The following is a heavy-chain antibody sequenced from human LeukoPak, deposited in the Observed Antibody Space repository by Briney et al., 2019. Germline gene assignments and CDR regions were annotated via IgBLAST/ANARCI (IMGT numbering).Heavy chain of an antibody. CDR2: ISSSSSYI. Sequence: PGGSLRLSCTASGFTFGDYAMSWFRQAPGKGLEWVSSISSSSSYIYYADSVKGRFTISRDNAKNSLYLQMNSLRAEDTAVYYCARGTLRYFDWLLAFDYWGQGTLVTVSS. CDR1: GFTFGDYA. V-gene: IGHV3-21*01. J-gene: IGHJ4*02. CDR3: ARGTLRYFDWLLAFDY. D-gene: IGHD3-9*01.